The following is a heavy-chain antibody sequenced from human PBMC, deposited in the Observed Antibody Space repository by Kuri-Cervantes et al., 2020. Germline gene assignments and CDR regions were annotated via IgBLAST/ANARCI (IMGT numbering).Heavy chain of an antibody. CDR2: ISSSGSTI. V-gene: IGHV3-11*01. J-gene: IGHJ4*02. Sequence: GESLKISCAASGFTFSDYYMSWIRQAPGKGLEWVSYISSSGSTIYYADSVKGRFTISRDNAKNSLYLQMNSLRAEDTAVYYCAKIPNIVVVPAAIKLFFDYWGQGTLVTVSS. D-gene: IGHD2-2*01. CDR1: GFTFSDYY. CDR3: AKIPNIVVVPAAIKLFFDY.